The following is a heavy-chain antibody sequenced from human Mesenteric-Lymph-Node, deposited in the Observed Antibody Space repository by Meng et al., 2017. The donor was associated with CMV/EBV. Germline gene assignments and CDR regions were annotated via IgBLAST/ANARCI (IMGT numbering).Heavy chain of an antibody. Sequence: ETLSLTCTVSGYSISSGYYWGWIRQPPGKGLEWVSSISSGSNYMYYADSVKGRFTISRDNAKNSLYLQMNSLRAEDTAAYYCARLRAGMDVWGQGTTVTVSS. CDR3: ARLRAGMDV. CDR2: ISSGSNYM. V-gene: IGHV3-21*01. D-gene: IGHD5-12*01. J-gene: IGHJ6*02. CDR1: GYSISSGYY.